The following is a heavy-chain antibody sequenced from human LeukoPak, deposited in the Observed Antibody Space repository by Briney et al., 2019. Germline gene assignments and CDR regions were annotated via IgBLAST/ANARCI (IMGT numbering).Heavy chain of an antibody. CDR3: ASEVAAAGLDY. V-gene: IGHV1-69*05. D-gene: IGHD6-13*01. CDR2: IIPILGTA. Sequence: ASVKVSCKASGGTFSSYAISWVRQAPGQGLEWMGGIIPILGTANYAQKFQGRVTITTDESTSTAYMELSSLGSEDTAVYYCASEVAAAGLDYWGQGTLVTVSS. CDR1: GGTFSSYA. J-gene: IGHJ4*02.